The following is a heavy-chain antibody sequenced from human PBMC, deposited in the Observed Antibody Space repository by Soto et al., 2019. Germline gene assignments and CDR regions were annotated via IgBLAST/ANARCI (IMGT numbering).Heavy chain of an antibody. V-gene: IGHV4-39*01. D-gene: IGHD5-12*01. J-gene: IGHJ4*02. CDR1: GGSISSSGYY. CDR2: IYYSGRT. Sequence: SETLSLTCTVSGGSISSSGYYWGWIRQPPGKGLEWIGSIYYSGRTYYNPSLKSRLTISEDRSKNQLSLKLNSVTAADTAVYYCARNYSGYDLGGYWGQGTLVTVSA. CDR3: ARNYSGYDLGGY.